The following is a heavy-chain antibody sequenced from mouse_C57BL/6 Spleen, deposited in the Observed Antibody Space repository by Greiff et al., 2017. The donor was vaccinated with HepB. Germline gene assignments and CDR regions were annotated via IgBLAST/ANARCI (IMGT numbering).Heavy chain of an antibody. V-gene: IGHV5-9-1*02. CDR3: TREIYYYGSREYAMDY. J-gene: IGHJ4*01. CDR2: ISSGGDYI. CDR1: GFTFSSYA. D-gene: IGHD1-1*01. Sequence: EVQRVESGEGLVKPGGSLKLSCAASGFTFSSYAMSWVRQTPEKRLEWVAYISSGGDYIYYADTVKGRFTISRDNARNTLYLQMSSLKSEDTAMYYCTREIYYYGSREYAMDYWGQGTSVTVSS.